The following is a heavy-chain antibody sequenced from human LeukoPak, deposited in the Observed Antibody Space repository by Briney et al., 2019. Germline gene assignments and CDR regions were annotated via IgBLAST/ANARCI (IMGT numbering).Heavy chain of an antibody. Sequence: PSETLSLTCAVYGGSFSGYYWSWIRQPPGKGLEWIGGINHSGSTNYNPSLKSRVTISVDTSKNQFSLKLSSVTAADTAVYYCANFGYHYGSGSYYYYGMDVWGQGTTVTVSS. CDR1: GGSFSGYY. CDR3: ANFGYHYGSGSYYYYGMDV. CDR2: INHSGST. J-gene: IGHJ6*02. D-gene: IGHD3-10*01. V-gene: IGHV4-34*01.